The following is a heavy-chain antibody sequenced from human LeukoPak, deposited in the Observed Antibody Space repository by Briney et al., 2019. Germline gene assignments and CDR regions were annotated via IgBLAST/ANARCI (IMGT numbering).Heavy chain of an antibody. CDR3: AREYSLLWFGELSGPMDV. V-gene: IGHV3-48*04. CDR1: GFTFSSYS. CDR2: ISSSGSTI. Sequence: GGSLRLACAASGFTFSSYSMNWVRQAPGKGLEWVSYISSSGSTIYYADSVKGRFTISRDNAKNSLYLQMNSLRAEDTAVYYCAREYSLLWFGELSGPMDVWGKGTTVTISS. D-gene: IGHD3-10*01. J-gene: IGHJ6*03.